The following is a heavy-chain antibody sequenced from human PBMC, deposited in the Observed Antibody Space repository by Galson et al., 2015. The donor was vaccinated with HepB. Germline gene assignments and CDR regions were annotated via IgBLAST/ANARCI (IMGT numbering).Heavy chain of an antibody. J-gene: IGHJ2*01. CDR3: ARYMTLNRYIDV. Sequence: SLRLSCAVSGFTLSSDWMSWVRQAPGKGLESVANIKEDGSETYYVESLKGRFTISRDNAKNSLYLQMNSLRLEDTAVYYCARYMTLNRYIDVWGRGTLVTVSS. D-gene: IGHD1-14*01. CDR1: GFTLSSDW. V-gene: IGHV3-7*01. CDR2: IKEDGSET.